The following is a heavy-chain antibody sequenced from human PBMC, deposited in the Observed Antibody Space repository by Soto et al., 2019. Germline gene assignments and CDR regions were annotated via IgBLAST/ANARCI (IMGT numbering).Heavy chain of an antibody. CDR3: ARARTRIDAFDI. CDR2: IIPILGIA. CDR1: GGTFSSYT. V-gene: IGHV1-69*02. J-gene: IGHJ3*02. Sequence: GASVKVSCKASGGTFSSYTISWVRQAPGQGLEWMGRIIPILGIANYAQKFQGRVTITADKSTSTAYMELSSLRSEDAAVYYCARARTRIDAFDIWGQGTMVTVSS. D-gene: IGHD2-15*01.